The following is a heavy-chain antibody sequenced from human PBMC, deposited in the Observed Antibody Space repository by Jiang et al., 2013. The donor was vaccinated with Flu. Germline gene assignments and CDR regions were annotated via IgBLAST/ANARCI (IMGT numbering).Heavy chain of an antibody. J-gene: IGHJ4*02. D-gene: IGHD3-3*01. Sequence: PGKGLEWVSGISWNSGSIGYADSVKGRFTISRDNAKNSLYLQMNSLRAEDTALYYCAKARDYDFWSGPFDYWGQGTLVTVSS. CDR3: AKARDYDFWSGPFDY. V-gene: IGHV3-9*01. CDR2: ISWNSGSI.